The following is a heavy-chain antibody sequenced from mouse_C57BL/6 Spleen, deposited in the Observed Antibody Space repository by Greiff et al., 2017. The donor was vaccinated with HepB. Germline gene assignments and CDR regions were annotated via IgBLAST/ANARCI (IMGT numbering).Heavy chain of an antibody. CDR1: GYTFTSYW. V-gene: IGHV1-64*01. CDR3: ATGYYGSSYDGYWYFDV. Sequence: VQLQQSGAELVKPGASVKLSCKASGYTFTSYWMHWVKQRPGQGLEWIGMIHPNSGSTNYNEKFKSKATLTVDKSSSTAYMQRSSLTSEDSAVYYCATGYYGSSYDGYWYFDVWGTGTTVTVSA. J-gene: IGHJ1*03. CDR2: IHPNSGST. D-gene: IGHD1-1*01.